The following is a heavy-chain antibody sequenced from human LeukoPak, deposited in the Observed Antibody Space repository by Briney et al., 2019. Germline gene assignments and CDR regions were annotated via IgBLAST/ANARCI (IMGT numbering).Heavy chain of an antibody. CDR1: GYTFTSYG. Sequence: ASVKVSCKASGYTFTSYGISWVRQAPGQGPEWMGWISAYNGNTNYAQKLQGRVTMTTDTSTSTAYMELRSLRSDDTAVYYCARDTARYYGSGSYYNGDYWGQGTLVTVSS. D-gene: IGHD3-10*01. CDR2: ISAYNGNT. V-gene: IGHV1-18*04. J-gene: IGHJ4*02. CDR3: ARDTARYYGSGSYYNGDY.